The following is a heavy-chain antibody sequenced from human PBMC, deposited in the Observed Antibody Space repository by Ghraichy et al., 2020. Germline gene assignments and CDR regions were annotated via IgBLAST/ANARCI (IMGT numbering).Heavy chain of an antibody. D-gene: IGHD3-22*01. CDR2: ISGSGGST. CDR1: GFTFSSYA. Sequence: LSLTCAASGFTFSSYAMSWVRQAPGKGLEWVSAISGSGGSTYYADSVKGRFTISRDNSKNTLYLQMNSLRAEDTAVYYCAKVGSSGATIDYWGQGTLVTVSS. CDR3: AKVGSSGATIDY. J-gene: IGHJ4*02. V-gene: IGHV3-23*01.